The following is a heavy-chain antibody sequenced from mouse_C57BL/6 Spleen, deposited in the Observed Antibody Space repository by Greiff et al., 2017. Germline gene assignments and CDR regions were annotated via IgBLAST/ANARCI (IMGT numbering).Heavy chain of an antibody. J-gene: IGHJ4*01. CDR2: INYDGSST. D-gene: IGHD4-1*01. CDR1: GFTFSDYY. Sequence: EVKLMESEGGLVQPGSSMKLSCTASGFTFSDYYMAWVRQVPEKGLEWVALINYDGSSTYYLDSLKSRFIISKDNAKNILYLQMSSLKSEDTATEYCAREGTGTAMDYWGQGTSVTVAS. CDR3: AREGTGTAMDY. V-gene: IGHV5-16*01.